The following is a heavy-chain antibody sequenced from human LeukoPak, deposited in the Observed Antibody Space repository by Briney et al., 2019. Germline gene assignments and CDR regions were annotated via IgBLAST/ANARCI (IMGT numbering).Heavy chain of an antibody. D-gene: IGHD3-10*01. J-gene: IGHJ4*02. Sequence: GGSLRLSCAASGFTFSDYYISWIRQAPGKGLEWVSYISNSGTTINYAVSVKGRFTISRDNAKNSLFLQMNSLRAEDTAVYYCARENGSGRPFDYWGQGTLVTVSS. V-gene: IGHV3-11*04. CDR3: ARENGSGRPFDY. CDR2: ISNSGTTI. CDR1: GFTFSDYY.